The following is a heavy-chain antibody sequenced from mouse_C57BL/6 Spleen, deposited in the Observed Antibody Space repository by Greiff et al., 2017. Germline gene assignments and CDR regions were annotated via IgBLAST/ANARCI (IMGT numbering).Heavy chain of an antibody. Sequence: QVQLQQSGPELVKPGASVKISCKASGYSFTSYYIHWVKQRPGQGLEWIGWIYPGSGNTKYNEKFKGKATLTADTSSSTAYMQLSSLTSEDSAVYYCARLREGYFDVWGTGTTVTVSS. D-gene: IGHD1-1*01. J-gene: IGHJ1*03. CDR1: GYSFTSYY. CDR3: ARLREGYFDV. V-gene: IGHV1-66*01. CDR2: IYPGSGNT.